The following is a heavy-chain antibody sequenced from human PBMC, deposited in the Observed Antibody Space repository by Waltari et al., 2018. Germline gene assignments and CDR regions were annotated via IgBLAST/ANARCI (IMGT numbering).Heavy chain of an antibody. CDR3: AMWASPDQYYMDV. CDR2: VDPEDGET. J-gene: IGHJ6*03. D-gene: IGHD1-26*01. Sequence: EVQLVQSGAEVKKPGATVKISCEASGYTFTDYYMHWVQQAPGKGLEWMGRVDPEDGETIYAEKFQGRVTITADTSTDTAYMELSSLRSEDTAVYYYAMWASPDQYYMDVWGKGTTVTVSS. V-gene: IGHV1-69-2*01. CDR1: GYTFTDYY.